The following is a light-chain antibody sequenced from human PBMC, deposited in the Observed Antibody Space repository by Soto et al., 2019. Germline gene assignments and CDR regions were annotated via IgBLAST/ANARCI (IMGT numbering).Light chain of an antibody. V-gene: IGKV3-15*01. CDR2: SAS. CDR1: QSISTE. CDR3: QQGHNWPLT. Sequence: EIAMTQSPATLSVSPGERATLSCRASQSISTELAWYQQIPGQPPRLLIYSASTRATGVPASFTGSGSGSEFTLTISGLKSEDCAIYYCQQGHNWPLTFVQGTRLEI. J-gene: IGKJ2*01.